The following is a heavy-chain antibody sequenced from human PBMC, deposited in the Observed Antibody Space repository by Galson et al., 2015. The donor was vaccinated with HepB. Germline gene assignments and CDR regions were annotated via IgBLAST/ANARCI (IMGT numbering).Heavy chain of an antibody. CDR2: ISSSCSTI. V-gene: IGHV3-48*02. Sequence: SLRLSCAASGFTFSIYSINWVRQAPGKGLEWVSYISSSCSTIHYADSVKGRFAISRDNAKNSVYLQMSSLRDEDTAVYFCARGGSAWHGFDYWGQGTLVTVSS. D-gene: IGHD6-19*01. J-gene: IGHJ4*02. CDR3: ARGGSAWHGFDY. CDR1: GFTFSIYS.